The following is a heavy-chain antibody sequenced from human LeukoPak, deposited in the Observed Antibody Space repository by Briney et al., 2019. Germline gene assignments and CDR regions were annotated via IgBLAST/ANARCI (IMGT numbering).Heavy chain of an antibody. CDR3: AKDTAGYYDFWSGYFRPGYYYYYYMDV. V-gene: IGHV3-23*01. J-gene: IGHJ6*03. D-gene: IGHD3-3*01. CDR2: ISGSGGST. CDR1: GFTFSSYA. Sequence: GGSLRLSCAASGFTFSSYAMHWVRQAPGKGLEWVSAISGSGGSTYYADSVKGRFTISRDNSKNTLYLQTNSLRAEDTAVYYCAKDTAGYYDFWSGYFRPGYYYYYYMDVWGKGTTVTVSS.